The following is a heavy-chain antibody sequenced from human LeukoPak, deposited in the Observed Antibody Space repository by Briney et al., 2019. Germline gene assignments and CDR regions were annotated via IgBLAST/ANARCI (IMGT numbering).Heavy chain of an antibody. Sequence: ASVKVSCKTSGYTFTVKFLHWLRQAPGQGLEWMAGIEPNSGGAVYGQNFRGWVTVTRDTAVSTAYMEVSRLRSDDTAVYYCAVENFYDRSCYSKAFDYWGQGTLVPVSS. CDR1: GYTFTVKF. CDR3: AVENFYDRSCYSKAFDY. D-gene: IGHD3-22*01. V-gene: IGHV1-2*04. J-gene: IGHJ4*02. CDR2: IEPNSGGA.